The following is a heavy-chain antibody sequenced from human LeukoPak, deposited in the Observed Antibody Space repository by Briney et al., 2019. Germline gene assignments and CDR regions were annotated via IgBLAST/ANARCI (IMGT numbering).Heavy chain of an antibody. CDR1: GYTFTGYY. CDR3: ARDGDDYVWGSYRYNWFDP. D-gene: IGHD3-16*02. Sequence: ASVKVSCTASGYTFTGYYMHWVRQAPGQGLEWMGWINPNSGGTNYAQKFQGRVTMTRDTSISTACMELSRLRSDDTAVYYCARDGDDYVWGSYRYNWFDPWGQGTLVTVSS. J-gene: IGHJ5*02. CDR2: INPNSGGT. V-gene: IGHV1-2*02.